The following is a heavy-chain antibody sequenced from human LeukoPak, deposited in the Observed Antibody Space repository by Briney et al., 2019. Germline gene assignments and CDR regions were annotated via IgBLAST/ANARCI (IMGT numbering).Heavy chain of an antibody. CDR3: ATEDTAMVNFDY. Sequence: SVKVSCKASGGTFSSYAISWVRQAPGQGLEWMGGIITIFGTANYDQKFQGRVTMTEDTSTDTAYMELSSLRSEDTAVYYCATEDTAMVNFDYWGQGTLVTVSS. D-gene: IGHD5-18*01. V-gene: IGHV1-69*06. CDR1: GGTFSSYA. J-gene: IGHJ4*02. CDR2: IITIFGTA.